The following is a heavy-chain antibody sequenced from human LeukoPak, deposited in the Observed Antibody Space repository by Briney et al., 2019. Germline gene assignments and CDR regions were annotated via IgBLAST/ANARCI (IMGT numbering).Heavy chain of an antibody. CDR3: ARDPRVRRVIH. V-gene: IGHV3-48*03. CDR2: ISSSGSTI. D-gene: IGHD3-10*01. CDR1: GFTFSSYE. J-gene: IGHJ4*02. Sequence: GGSLRLSCAASGFTFSSYEMNWVRQAPGKGLEWVSYISSSGSTIYYAGSVKGRFTISRDNAKNSLYLQMNSLRAEDTAVYYCARDPRVRRVIHWGQGTLVTVSS.